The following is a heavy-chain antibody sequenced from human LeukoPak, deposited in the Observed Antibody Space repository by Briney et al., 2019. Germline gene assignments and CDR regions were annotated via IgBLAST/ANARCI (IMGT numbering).Heavy chain of an antibody. Sequence: GGSLRLSCAASGFTFSSYAMSWVRQAPGKGLEWVSAISGSGGGTYYADSVKGRFTISRDNSKNTLYLQMNSLRAEDTAVYSCAKERQQWLVRNYFDYWGQGTLVTVSS. CDR2: ISGSGGGT. J-gene: IGHJ4*02. D-gene: IGHD6-19*01. V-gene: IGHV3-23*01. CDR3: AKERQQWLVRNYFDY. CDR1: GFTFSSYA.